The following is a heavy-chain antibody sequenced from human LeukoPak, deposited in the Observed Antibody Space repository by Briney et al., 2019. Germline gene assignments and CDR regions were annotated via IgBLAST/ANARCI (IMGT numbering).Heavy chain of an antibody. V-gene: IGHV3-33*08. CDR3: ARDLSAAFDF. CDR2: LVYDARS. Sequence: GGSLRLSCAASGFTVSSYWMNWARQAPGKGLEWVARLVYDARSDYANSVKGRFSISRDDSKNMLFLDMSNLRVEDTALYYCARDLSAAFDFWGQGVLVTVSS. D-gene: IGHD6-25*01. J-gene: IGHJ4*02. CDR1: GFTVSSYW.